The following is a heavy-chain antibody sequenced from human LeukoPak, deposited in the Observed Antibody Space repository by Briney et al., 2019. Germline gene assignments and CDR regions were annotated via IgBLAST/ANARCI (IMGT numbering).Heavy chain of an antibody. V-gene: IGHV3-30*02. D-gene: IGHD6-13*01. J-gene: IGHJ4*02. CDR2: IRSDGSNK. Sequence: QAGGSLRLSCAASGFTFSSYGMHWVRQAPGKGREWVAFIRSDGSNKHYADSVKGRFTISRDNSKSTLYLQMNSLRPQDTAVFYCAKDSGWSHIYWGQGTLVTVSS. CDR3: AKDSGWSHIY. CDR1: GFTFSSYG.